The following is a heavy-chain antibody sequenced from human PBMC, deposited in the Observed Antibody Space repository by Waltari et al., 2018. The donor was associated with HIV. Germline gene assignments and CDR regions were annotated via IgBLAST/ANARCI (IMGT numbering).Heavy chain of an antibody. CDR2: MNPNSGNT. J-gene: IGHJ5*02. Sequence: QRVQSGAAGKQPGASVTVSCMASGSTFSSYAINCVRLCHGQGLEWMGWMNPNSGNTGYAQKFQGRVPMTRNTSISTAYMELSSLRSEDTAVYYCARARRIAARSGYDWFDPWGQGTLVTVSS. CDR3: ARARRIAARSGYDWFDP. V-gene: IGHV1-8*01. CDR1: GSTFSSYA. D-gene: IGHD6-6*01.